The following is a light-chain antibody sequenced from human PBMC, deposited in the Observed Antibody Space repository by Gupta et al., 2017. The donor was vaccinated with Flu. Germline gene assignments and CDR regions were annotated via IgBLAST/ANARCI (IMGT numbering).Light chain of an antibody. CDR1: QSLLHSNGYNY. J-gene: IGKJ2*01. V-gene: IGKV2-28*01. CDR2: LGS. Sequence: ISCRSSQSLLHSNGYNYLDWYLQKPGQSPQLLIYLGSNRASGVPDRFSGSGSGTDFTLKISRVEAEDVGVYYCMQTLQTPYTFGQGTKLEIK. CDR3: MQTLQTPYT.